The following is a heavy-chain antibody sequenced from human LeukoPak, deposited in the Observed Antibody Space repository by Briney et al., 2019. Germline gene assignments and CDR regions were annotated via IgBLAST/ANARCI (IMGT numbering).Heavy chain of an antibody. D-gene: IGHD5-12*01. J-gene: IGHJ4*02. CDR3: ARGVSGYDLYFDY. Sequence: GGSLRLSCAASGFTVSSNYMSWVRQAPGKGLEWVSVIYSGGSTYYADSVKGRFTISRDNSKNTLYLQMNSLRAEDTAVYYCARGVSGYDLYFDYWGQGTLVTVSS. CDR2: IYSGGST. CDR1: GFTVSSNY. V-gene: IGHV3-66*01.